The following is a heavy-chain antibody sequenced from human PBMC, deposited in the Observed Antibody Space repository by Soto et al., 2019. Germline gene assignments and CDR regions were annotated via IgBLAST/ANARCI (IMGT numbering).Heavy chain of an antibody. D-gene: IGHD3-22*01. Sequence: QLQLQQSGPELVKPSETLSLSCTVSGGSISSSTYYWGWIRQPPGKALEGIGTVYYSGSTFYNTSLKSRVTISVVTAKNPFSLTLTSVRGAEPAVYDCARQGTHDESSFYASFYFAYWGQGSMVTASP. CDR1: GGSISSSTYY. CDR2: VYYSGST. V-gene: IGHV4-39*01. J-gene: IGHJ4*02. CDR3: ARQGTHDESSFYASFYFAY.